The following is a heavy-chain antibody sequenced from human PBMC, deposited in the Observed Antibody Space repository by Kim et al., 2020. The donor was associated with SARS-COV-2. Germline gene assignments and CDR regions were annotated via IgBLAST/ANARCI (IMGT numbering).Heavy chain of an antibody. CDR3: ARGDRIFGVVITPFDY. CDR1: GYTFTSYY. J-gene: IGHJ4*02. Sequence: ASVKVSCKASGYTFTSYYMHWVRQAPGQGLEWMGIINPSGGSTSYAQKFQGRVTMTRDTSTSTVYMELSSLRSEDTAVYYCARGDRIFGVVITPFDYWGQGTLVTVSS. D-gene: IGHD3-3*01. CDR2: INPSGGST. V-gene: IGHV1-46*01.